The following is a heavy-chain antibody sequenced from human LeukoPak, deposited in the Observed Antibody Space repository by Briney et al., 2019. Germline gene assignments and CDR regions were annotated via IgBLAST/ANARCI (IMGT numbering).Heavy chain of an antibody. CDR3: AREGYMTDAFGI. CDR1: GGTFSSYA. V-gene: IGHV1-69*05. J-gene: IGHJ3*02. CDR2: IIPIFGTA. D-gene: IGHD6-13*01. Sequence: ASVKVSCKASGGTFSSYAISWVRQAPGQGLEWMGRIIPIFGTANYAQKFQGRVTITTDESTSTAYMELSSLRSEDTAVYYCAREGYMTDAFGIWGQGTMVTVSS.